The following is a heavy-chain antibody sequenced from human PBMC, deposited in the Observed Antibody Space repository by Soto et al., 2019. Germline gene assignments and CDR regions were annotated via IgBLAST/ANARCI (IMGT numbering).Heavy chain of an antibody. Sequence: SETLSLTCAVYGGSFSGYYWSWIRQPPGKGLEWIGEINHSGSTNYNPPLKSRVTISVDTSKNQFSLKLSSVTAADTAVYYCARGLWGRYYYGMDVWGQGTTVTVSS. V-gene: IGHV4-34*01. J-gene: IGHJ6*02. D-gene: IGHD3-16*01. CDR1: GGSFSGYY. CDR3: ARGLWGRYYYGMDV. CDR2: INHSGST.